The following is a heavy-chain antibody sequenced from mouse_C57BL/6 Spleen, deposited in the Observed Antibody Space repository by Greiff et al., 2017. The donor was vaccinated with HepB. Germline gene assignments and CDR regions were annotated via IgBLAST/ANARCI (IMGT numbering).Heavy chain of an antibody. CDR1: GYTFTSYW. V-gene: IGHV1-52*01. Sequence: VQLQQSGAELVRPGSSVKLSCKASGYTFTSYWMHWVKQRPIQGLEWIGNIDPSDSETHYNQKFKDKATLTVDKSSSTAYMQLSSLTSEDSAVYYWASSITTVVAPHFDYWGQGTTLTVSS. J-gene: IGHJ2*01. CDR2: IDPSDSET. CDR3: ASSITTVVAPHFDY. D-gene: IGHD1-1*01.